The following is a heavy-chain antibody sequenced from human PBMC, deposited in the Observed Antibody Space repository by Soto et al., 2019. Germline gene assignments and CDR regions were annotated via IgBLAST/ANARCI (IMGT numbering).Heavy chain of an antibody. CDR2: IYYSGST. Sequence: SETLSLTCTVSGGSVSSGSYYCSLILQPPGKGLEGIGYIYYSGSTNYNPSLKGRVTISVDTSKTQFSLTLSPVTAAATAVYYCARASPMVRANWFDPWRQGTLVTLSS. D-gene: IGHD3-10*01. CDR3: ARASPMVRANWFDP. V-gene: IGHV4-61*01. J-gene: IGHJ5*02. CDR1: GGSVSSGSYY.